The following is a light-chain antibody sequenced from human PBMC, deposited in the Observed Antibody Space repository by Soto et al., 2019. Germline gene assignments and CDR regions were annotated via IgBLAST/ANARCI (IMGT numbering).Light chain of an antibody. V-gene: IGKV1-39*01. J-gene: IGKJ4*01. CDR3: QESYSEYAFT. CDR1: QSIFSY. CDR2: GVN. Sequence: DIQMTQSPSSLSASVGDRVTITCRSSQSIFSYLSWYQQKPGTAPKLLIYGVNNLESGVPSRFSGSGSGTDFTLTISSLQPVDSATYYCQESYSEYAFTFGGGTKVDI.